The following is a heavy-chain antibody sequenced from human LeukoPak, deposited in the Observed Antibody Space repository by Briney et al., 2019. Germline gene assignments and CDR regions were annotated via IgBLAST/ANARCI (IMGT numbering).Heavy chain of an antibody. CDR3: ARGTIAAAGYYYFDY. Sequence: GGSLRLSCAASGFTFSSYWMSWVRQAPGKGLEWVANIKQDGSEKYYVDSVKGRFTISRDNAKNSLYLQMNGLRAEDTAVYYCARGTIAAAGYYYFDYWGQGTQVTVSS. D-gene: IGHD6-13*01. CDR2: IKQDGSEK. V-gene: IGHV3-7*04. J-gene: IGHJ4*02. CDR1: GFTFSSYW.